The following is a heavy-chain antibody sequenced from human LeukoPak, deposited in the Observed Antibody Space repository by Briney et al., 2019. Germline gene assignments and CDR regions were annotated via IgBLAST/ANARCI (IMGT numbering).Heavy chain of an antibody. Sequence: GGSLRLSCAASGFTFSDYSMNWVRQAPGKGLEWVSYIGGRTTTIDYADSVKGRFTISRDNAKNSLYLQMNSLRAEDTAVYYCARDGGGWVIDYWGQGTLVTVSS. CDR2: IGGRTTTI. CDR1: GFTFSDYS. J-gene: IGHJ4*02. V-gene: IGHV3-48*04. D-gene: IGHD6-19*01. CDR3: ARDGGGWVIDY.